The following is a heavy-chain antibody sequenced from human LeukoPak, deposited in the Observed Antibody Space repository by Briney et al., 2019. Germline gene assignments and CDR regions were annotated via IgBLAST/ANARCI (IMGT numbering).Heavy chain of an antibody. V-gene: IGHV2-5*01. CDR3: AHSRTYCTSTNCYVGNWFDP. CDR2: SYWNNDK. D-gene: IGHD2-2*01. Sequence: SGPTLVKPTQTLTLTCTFSGFSLTTTGVGVAWIRQPPGKALEWLAVSYWNNDKSYSPSLKSRLTITKDTSKNQVVLTMTNMDPVDTATYYCAHSRTYCTSTNCYVGNWFDPWGQGTLVTVSS. CDR1: GFSLTTTGVG. J-gene: IGHJ5*02.